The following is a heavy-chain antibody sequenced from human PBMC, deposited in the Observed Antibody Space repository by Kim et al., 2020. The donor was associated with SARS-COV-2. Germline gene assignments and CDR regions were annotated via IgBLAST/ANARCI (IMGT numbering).Heavy chain of an antibody. V-gene: IGHV1-46*01. CDR3: ARPDSSGYPSGNYGMDV. Sequence: KCQGRVTMTRDTSTSTVYMELSSLRSEDTAVYYCARPDSSGYPSGNYGMDVWGQGTTVTVSS. J-gene: IGHJ6*02. D-gene: IGHD3-22*01.